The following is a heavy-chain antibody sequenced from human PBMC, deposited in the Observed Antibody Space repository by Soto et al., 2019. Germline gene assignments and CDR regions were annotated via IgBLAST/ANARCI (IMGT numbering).Heavy chain of an antibody. J-gene: IGHJ6*02. D-gene: IGHD1-1*01. CDR1: GGTFSSYA. CDR2: IIPIFGTA. V-gene: IGHV1-69*13. CDR3: ARAGYNWNDRYYYYYGMDV. Sequence: GASVKVSCKASGGTFSSYAISWVRQAPGQGLEWMGGIIPIFGTANYAQKFQGRVTITADESTSTAYMELSSLRSEDTAVYYCARAGYNWNDRYYYYYGMDVWGQGTTVTVSS.